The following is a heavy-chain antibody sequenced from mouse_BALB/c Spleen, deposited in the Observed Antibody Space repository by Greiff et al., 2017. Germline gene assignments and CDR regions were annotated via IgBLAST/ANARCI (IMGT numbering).Heavy chain of an antibody. CDR3: ARRGGYGNYVYYFDY. Sequence: QVQLQQPGAELVRPGVSVKLSCKASGYTFTSYWMHWVKQRPGQGLEWIGMIDPSDSETRLNQKFKDKATLTVDKSSSTAYMQLSSPTSEDSAVYYCARRGGYGNYVYYFDYWGQGTTLTVSS. V-gene: IGHV1-69*02. D-gene: IGHD2-1*01. CDR1: GYTFTSYW. CDR2: IDPSDSET. J-gene: IGHJ2*01.